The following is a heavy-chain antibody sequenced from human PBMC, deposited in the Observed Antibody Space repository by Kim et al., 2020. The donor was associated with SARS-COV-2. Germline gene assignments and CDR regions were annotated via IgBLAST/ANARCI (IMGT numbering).Heavy chain of an antibody. D-gene: IGHD5-18*01. V-gene: IGHV4-39*01. CDR3: ARLQGWIQLWYFDY. Sequence: PAREARDTIAGDTSKNQFPLKLSSVTAADTAVYYCARLQGWIQLWYFDYWGQGTLVTVSS. J-gene: IGHJ4*02.